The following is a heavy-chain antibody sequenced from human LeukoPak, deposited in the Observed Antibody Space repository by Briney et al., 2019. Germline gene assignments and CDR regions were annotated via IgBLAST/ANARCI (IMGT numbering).Heavy chain of an antibody. J-gene: IGHJ6*03. CDR2: IKQDGSEQ. V-gene: IGHV3-7*01. CDR1: GFTFSSNW. D-gene: IGHD3-3*01. Sequence: GGSLRLSCAASGFTFSSNWMTWVRQPPGKGLEWVANIKQDGSEQYYVDSVKGRFTISRDNAKNSLFLQMSSLRAEDTAVYYCARDQVYAFWSGRFDYYYYYMDVWGKGTTVTVSS. CDR3: ARDQVYAFWSGRFDYYYYYMDV.